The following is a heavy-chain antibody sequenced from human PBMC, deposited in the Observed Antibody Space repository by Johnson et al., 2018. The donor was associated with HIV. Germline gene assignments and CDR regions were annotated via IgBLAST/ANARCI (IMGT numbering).Heavy chain of an antibody. D-gene: IGHD1-26*01. J-gene: IGHJ3*02. Sequence: VQLVESGGGLVQPGGSLRLSCAASGITVGTNYMSWVRQAPGKGLEWVSVIFSVGDVYYADSVKGRFTISRDNSKNMVYLQMNSPTPEDTGVYYCAKERRAPRAFDIWGQGTMVTVSS. CDR2: IFSVGDV. CDR3: AKERRAPRAFDI. V-gene: IGHV3-66*02. CDR1: GITVGTNY.